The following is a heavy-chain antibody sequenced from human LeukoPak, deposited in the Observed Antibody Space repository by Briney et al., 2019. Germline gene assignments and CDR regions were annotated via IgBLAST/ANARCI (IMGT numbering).Heavy chain of an antibody. CDR3: ARYGGSGWVIDN. Sequence: SETLSLTCTVSGGSISNNYWTWIRQPPGKGLEWIGYIYYTGATSYNPSLKSRVTISVDTSRNQFSLRLTSVTAADTAVYYCARYGGSGWVIDNWGQRTLVTVSS. CDR2: IYYTGAT. CDR1: GGSISNNY. V-gene: IGHV4-59*08. J-gene: IGHJ4*02. D-gene: IGHD6-19*01.